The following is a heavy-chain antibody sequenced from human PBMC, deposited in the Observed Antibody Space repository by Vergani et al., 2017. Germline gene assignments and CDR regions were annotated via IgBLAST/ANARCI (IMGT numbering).Heavy chain of an antibody. Sequence: QVQLVESGGGVVQPGGSLRLSCAASGFRIRNFGVHWVRQAPGKGLEWVVGISFDGTNEYYPDLVKGRFTISRDIAKNTLYLQVRSLRLEDTGVYHYVRDRGLCAGGRCYTEAWDYWGQGTPVTVSS. CDR1: GFRIRNFG. J-gene: IGHJ4*02. CDR2: ISFDGTNE. V-gene: IGHV3-30*03. D-gene: IGHD2-2*02. CDR3: VRDRGLCAGGRCYTEAWDY.